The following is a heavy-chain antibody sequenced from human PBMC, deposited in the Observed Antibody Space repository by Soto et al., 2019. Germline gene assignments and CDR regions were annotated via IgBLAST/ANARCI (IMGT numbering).Heavy chain of an antibody. D-gene: IGHD3-3*01. CDR1: GFTFSSYA. CDR3: ATYSPHYYDFWSGYLKGPDY. Sequence: GGSLRLSCAASGFTFSSYAMSWVRQAPGKGLEWVSAISGSGGSTYYADSVKGRFTISRDNSKNTLYLQMNSLRAEDTAVYYCATYSPHYYDFWSGYLKGPDYWGQGTLVTVS. CDR2: ISGSGGST. J-gene: IGHJ4*02. V-gene: IGHV3-23*01.